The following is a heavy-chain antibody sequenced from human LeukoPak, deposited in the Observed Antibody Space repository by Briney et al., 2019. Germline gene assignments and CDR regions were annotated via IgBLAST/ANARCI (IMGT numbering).Heavy chain of an antibody. V-gene: IGHV1-69*13. CDR1: GGTFSSYA. CDR3: ARGDFNYYGSGSYRILDY. D-gene: IGHD3-10*01. Sequence: SVKVSCKASGGTFSSYAISWVRQAPGQGLEWMGGIIPIFGTANYAQKFQGRVTITADESTSTAYMELSSLRSEDTAVYYCARGDFNYYGSGSYRILDYWGQGTLSPSPQ. CDR2: IIPIFGTA. J-gene: IGHJ4*02.